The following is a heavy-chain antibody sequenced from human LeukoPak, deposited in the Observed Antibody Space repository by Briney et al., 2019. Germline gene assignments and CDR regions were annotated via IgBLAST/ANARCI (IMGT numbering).Heavy chain of an antibody. CDR3: ASLASKPDYVGFDAFDI. V-gene: IGHV3-23*01. CDR2: ISGSGGST. D-gene: IGHD4-17*01. J-gene: IGHJ3*02. CDR1: GFTFSSYA. Sequence: PGGSLRLSCAASGFTFSSYAMSWVRQAPGKGLEWVSAISGSGGSTYYADSVKGRFTISRDNSKNTLYLQMNSLRAEDTAVYYCASLASKPDYVGFDAFDIWGQGTMVTVSS.